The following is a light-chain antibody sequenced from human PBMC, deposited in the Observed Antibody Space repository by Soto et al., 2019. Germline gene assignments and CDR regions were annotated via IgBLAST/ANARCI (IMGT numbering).Light chain of an antibody. CDR3: AAWDDSLNGV. J-gene: IGLJ3*02. CDR1: SSNIGSNT. V-gene: IGLV1-44*01. CDR2: TNN. Sequence: QSVLTQPPSVSGTPGQRVTISCSGSSSNIGSNTVSWYQQLPGTAPKLLIYTNNQRPSGVPDRFSGSKSGTSASLAISGLQSEDEADYYCAAWDDSLNGVFGGGTQLTVL.